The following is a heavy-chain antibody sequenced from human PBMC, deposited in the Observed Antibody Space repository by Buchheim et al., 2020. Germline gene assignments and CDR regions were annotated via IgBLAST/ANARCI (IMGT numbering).Heavy chain of an antibody. CDR1: GFSFSSYE. V-gene: IGHV3-48*03. CDR3: TTHLRGRSSFD. CDR2: ISHTAYDI. Sequence: VQLVESGGGVVQPGRSLRLSCAASGFSFSSYEMNWVRQAPGKGLEWISYISHTAYDIYYADSVKGRFTISRDNAKNSLYLQMNSLTAEDTAVYYCTTHLRGRSSFDWGQGTL. J-gene: IGHJ4*02. D-gene: IGHD6-6*01.